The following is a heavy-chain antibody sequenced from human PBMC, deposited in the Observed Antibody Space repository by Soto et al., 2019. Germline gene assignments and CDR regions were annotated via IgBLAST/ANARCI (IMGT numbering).Heavy chain of an antibody. CDR3: AKGGITLVRGSFDY. Sequence: PGGSLRLSCAVSGFSLSNYAMSWVRQAPWKGLEWVSAISGSGSNTYYIDSVKGRFTISRDRSKTTLFLQMNNLRAEDTAVYYCAKGGITLVRGSFDYWGQGALVTVST. J-gene: IGHJ4*02. CDR2: ISGSGSNT. V-gene: IGHV3-23*01. D-gene: IGHD3-10*01. CDR1: GFSLSNYA.